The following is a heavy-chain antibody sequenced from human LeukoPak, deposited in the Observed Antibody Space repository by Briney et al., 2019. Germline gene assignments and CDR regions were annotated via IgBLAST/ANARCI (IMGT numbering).Heavy chain of an antibody. CDR2: IIPIFGTA. CDR1: GGTFISYA. Sequence: SVTVSCKASGGTFISYAISWVRQAPGQALEWMGGIIPIFGTANYAQKCQGRVTITADESTSTAYMELSSLRSEDTAVYYCARDLGLYYYDSSGYDYWGQGTLVTVST. CDR3: ARDLGLYYYDSSGYDY. D-gene: IGHD3-22*01. J-gene: IGHJ4*02. V-gene: IGHV1-69*01.